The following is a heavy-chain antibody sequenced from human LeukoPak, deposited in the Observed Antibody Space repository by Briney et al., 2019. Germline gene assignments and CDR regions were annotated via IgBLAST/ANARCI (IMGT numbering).Heavy chain of an antibody. CDR3: ARHEDTTVTHFDY. J-gene: IGHJ4*02. V-gene: IGHV4-39*01. D-gene: IGHD4-17*01. Sequence: SETLSLTCTVSGGSISSSSYYWGWIRQPPGKGLEWIGSIYYSGSTNYNPSLKSRVTISVDTSKNQFSLKLSSVTAADTAVYYCARHEDTTVTHFDYWGQGTLVTVSS. CDR1: GGSISSSSYY. CDR2: IYYSGST.